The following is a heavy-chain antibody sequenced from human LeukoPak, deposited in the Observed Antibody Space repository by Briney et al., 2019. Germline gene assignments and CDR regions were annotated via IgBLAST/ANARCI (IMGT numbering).Heavy chain of an antibody. Sequence: GRSLRLSCAASGFTFSSYGMHWVRQAPGKGLEWVAVIWYDGSNKYYADSVKGRFTISRDNSKNTLYLQMNSPRAEDTAVYYCASMAVAGTGGGAFDIWGQGTMVTVSS. V-gene: IGHV3-33*01. CDR1: GFTFSSYG. J-gene: IGHJ3*02. CDR2: IWYDGSNK. D-gene: IGHD6-19*01. CDR3: ASMAVAGTGGGAFDI.